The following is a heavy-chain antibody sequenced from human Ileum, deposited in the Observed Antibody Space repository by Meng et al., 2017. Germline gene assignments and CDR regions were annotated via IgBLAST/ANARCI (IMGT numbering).Heavy chain of an antibody. Sequence: GGSLRLSCAASGFSFSSYWMHWVRQAPGKGLVWVSRIKSDGTSTTYADSVEGRFTISRDNAKNTLFLQMNSLRTEDTAVYYCARDGGGLCYWGQGTLVTVSS. CDR1: GFSFSSYW. CDR3: ARDGGGLCY. D-gene: IGHD3-16*01. V-gene: IGHV3-74*01. CDR2: IKSDGTST. J-gene: IGHJ4*02.